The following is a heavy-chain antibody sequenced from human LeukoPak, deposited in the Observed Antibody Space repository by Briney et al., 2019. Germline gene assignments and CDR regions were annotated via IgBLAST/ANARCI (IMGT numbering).Heavy chain of an antibody. D-gene: IGHD5-18*01. V-gene: IGHV3-30*18. CDR2: ISYDGSNK. CDR1: GFTFSSYG. Sequence: GGSLRLSCAASGFTFSSYGMHWVRQAPGKGLEWVAVISYDGSNKYYADSVKGRFTISRDNSKNTLYLQMNSLRAEDTAVYYCAKVFGYSYGLGGDYWGQGTLVTVSS. CDR3: AKVFGYSYGLGGDY. J-gene: IGHJ4*02.